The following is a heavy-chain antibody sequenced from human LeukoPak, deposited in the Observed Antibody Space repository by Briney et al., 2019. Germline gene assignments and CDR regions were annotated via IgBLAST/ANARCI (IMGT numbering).Heavy chain of an antibody. D-gene: IGHD1-1*01. CDR2: ISSCSSNI. J-gene: IGHJ4*02. CDR1: GFTFSSYS. Sequence: KSGGSLRLSCAASGFTFSSYSMNWVRQAPGKGLEWVSSISSCSSNIYYADSVKGRFTISRENAKNSLYLQKNSSRVEDTSVYYFARCTTGRTSGSLGEIRRSREFDYWGQGTLVTVSS. CDR3: ARCTTGRTSGSLGEIRRSREFDY. V-gene: IGHV3-21*01.